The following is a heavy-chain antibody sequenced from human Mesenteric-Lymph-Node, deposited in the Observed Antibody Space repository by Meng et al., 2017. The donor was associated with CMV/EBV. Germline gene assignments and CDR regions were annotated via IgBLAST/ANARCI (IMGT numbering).Heavy chain of an antibody. Sequence: CAVSGASISRHFWWRWVRQPPGKGLEWIGEISYSGSTKYNPSLQSRVTISSDTTNNRFSLRLNSVTAADTGVYFCARSPGFWSLDYWGRGTLVTVSS. J-gene: IGHJ4*02. D-gene: IGHD2-8*02. CDR2: ISYSGST. V-gene: IGHV4-4*01. CDR3: ARSPGFWSLDY. CDR1: GASISRHFW.